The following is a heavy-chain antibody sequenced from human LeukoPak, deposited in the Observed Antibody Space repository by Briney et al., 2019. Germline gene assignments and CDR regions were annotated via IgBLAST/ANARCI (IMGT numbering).Heavy chain of an antibody. CDR3: ARGPAAGLGNWFDP. J-gene: IGHJ5*02. Sequence: GASVKVSCKASGYTFTGYYMHWVRQAPGQGLEWMGWINPNSGGTNYAQKFQGRVTMTRDTSISTAYMELSRLRSDDTAVYYRARGPAAGLGNWFDPWGQGTLVTVSS. CDR2: INPNSGGT. V-gene: IGHV1-2*02. CDR1: GYTFTGYY. D-gene: IGHD6-13*01.